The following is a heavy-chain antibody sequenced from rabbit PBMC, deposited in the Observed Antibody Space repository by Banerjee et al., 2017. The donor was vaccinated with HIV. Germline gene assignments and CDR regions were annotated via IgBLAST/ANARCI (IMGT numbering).Heavy chain of an antibody. J-gene: IGHJ4*01. D-gene: IGHD6-1*01. V-gene: IGHV1S40*01. CDR1: GFSFSGGYD. CDR2: IYAGTSDPT. Sequence: QSLEESGGDLVKPGASLTLTCTASGFSFSGGYDMCWVRPAPGKGLEWIACIYAGTSDPTYYASWVNGRFTISKTLTTVTLQMTSLAAADTATYFCAREKYGVAGYAYAWNLWGPGTLVTVS. CDR3: AREKYGVAGYAYAWNL.